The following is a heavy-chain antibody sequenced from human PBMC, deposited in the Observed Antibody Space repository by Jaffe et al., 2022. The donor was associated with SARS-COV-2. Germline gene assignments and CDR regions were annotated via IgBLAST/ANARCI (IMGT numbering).Heavy chain of an antibody. V-gene: IGHV3-48*02. CDR1: GFTFISYS. CDR2: ISSTSDSI. J-gene: IGHJ4*02. D-gene: IGHD2-2*01. CDR3: ARDRCSSSSCYWFDF. Sequence: EVQLVESGGALVQPGGSLRLTCAASGFTFISYSMNWVRQAPGKGLEWVSYISSTSDSIYYADSVKGRFTISRDNAKSSLYLQMNSLRDEDTAVYYCARDRCSSSSCYWFDFWGQGTLVTVSS.